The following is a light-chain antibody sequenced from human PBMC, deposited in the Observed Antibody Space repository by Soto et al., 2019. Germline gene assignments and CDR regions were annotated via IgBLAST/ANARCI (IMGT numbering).Light chain of an antibody. V-gene: IGKV3-20*01. Sequence: EIVLTQSPGTLSLSPGERATLSCRASQSVSSSYLAWYQQKPGQAPRLLIYGASSRATGIPERFSGSGSGTDFTLTISRLEPEDFSVYYCQQHGSSPWTFGQGTKVEIK. J-gene: IGKJ1*01. CDR1: QSVSSSY. CDR2: GAS. CDR3: QQHGSSPWT.